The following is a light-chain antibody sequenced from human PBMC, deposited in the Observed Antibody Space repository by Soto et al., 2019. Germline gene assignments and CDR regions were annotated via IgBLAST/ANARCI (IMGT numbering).Light chain of an antibody. CDR2: AAS. Sequence: DIQLTQSPSFLSASVGDRVTITCRASQGISSYLAWYQQKPGKAPKLLIYAASTLQSGVPSRFSGSGSGTEFTLPLSSLQPEDFATYYCQQLNSYPITFGQGTRLEIK. CDR1: QGISSY. CDR3: QQLNSYPIT. V-gene: IGKV1-9*01. J-gene: IGKJ5*01.